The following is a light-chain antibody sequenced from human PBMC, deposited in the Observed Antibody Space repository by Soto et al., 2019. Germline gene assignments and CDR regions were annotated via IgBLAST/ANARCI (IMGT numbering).Light chain of an antibody. CDR1: QSLSSG. CDR3: QQCNTPLNS. Sequence: DIQMTQSPSTLTASLGDRVTITCRASQSLSSGAAWYQQRPGQSPQLLIYDSSSLHDGVPSRFSGSGSGTHFTLTVNSLQPDDFATYHCQQCNTPLNSFGQGTKLAIK. CDR2: DSS. J-gene: IGKJ2*01. V-gene: IGKV1-5*01.